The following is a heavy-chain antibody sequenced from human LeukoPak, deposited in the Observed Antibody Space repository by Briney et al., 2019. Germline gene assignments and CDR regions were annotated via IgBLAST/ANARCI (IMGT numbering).Heavy chain of an antibody. CDR3: ARDRSSSWYYWFDP. CDR1: GGSISSYY. CDR2: IYTSGSI. V-gene: IGHV4-4*07. J-gene: IGHJ5*02. D-gene: IGHD6-13*01. Sequence: SETLSLTCTVSGGSISSYYWSWIRQPAGKGLEWTGRIYTSGSINYNPSLKSRVTMSVDTSKNQFSLKLSSVTAADTAVYYCARDRSSSWYYWFDPWGQGTLVTVSS.